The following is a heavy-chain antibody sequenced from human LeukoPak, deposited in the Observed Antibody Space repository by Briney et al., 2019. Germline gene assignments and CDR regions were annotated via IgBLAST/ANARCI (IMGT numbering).Heavy chain of an antibody. J-gene: IGHJ4*02. D-gene: IGHD6-19*01. V-gene: IGHV3-53*01. CDR3: ASLRRDSSGWYYFDY. CDR2: IYSGGST. Sequence: GGSLRLSCAASGFTFSSNYMSWVRQAPGKGLEWVSVIYSGGSTYYADSVKGRFTISRDNSKNALFLQMNSLRAEDTAVYYCASLRRDSSGWYYFDYWGQGTLVTVSS. CDR1: GFTFSSNY.